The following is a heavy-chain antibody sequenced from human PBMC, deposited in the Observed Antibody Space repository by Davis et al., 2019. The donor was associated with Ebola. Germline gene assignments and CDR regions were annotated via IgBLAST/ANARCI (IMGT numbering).Heavy chain of an antibody. CDR2: IIPIFGTA. CDR1: GGTFSSYA. V-gene: IGHV1-69*13. J-gene: IGHJ6*02. Sequence: SVKVSCKASGGTFSSYAISWVRQAPGQGLEWMGGIIPIFGTANYAQKFQGRVTITADESTSTAYMELSSLRSDDTAVYYCARDSSSWYLNYGMDVWGQGTTVTVSS. D-gene: IGHD6-13*01. CDR3: ARDSSSWYLNYGMDV.